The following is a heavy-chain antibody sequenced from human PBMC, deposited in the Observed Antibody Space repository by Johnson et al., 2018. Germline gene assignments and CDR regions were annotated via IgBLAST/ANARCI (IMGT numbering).Heavy chain of an antibody. Sequence: VQLVESGGGVVQXGRSLRLSCAASGFTFSIYSMHWVRQAPGKGLEWVALISSNQYYTDSVKGRFTISRDNSKNTPYLQMNSLRAEDTAVYYCARLFVVPAAMRYYYYYYAMDVWGQGTTVTVSS. CDR3: ARLFVVPAAMRYYYYYYAMDV. J-gene: IGHJ6*02. V-gene: IGHV3-30-3*01. CDR2: ISSNQ. D-gene: IGHD2-2*01. CDR1: GFTFSIYS.